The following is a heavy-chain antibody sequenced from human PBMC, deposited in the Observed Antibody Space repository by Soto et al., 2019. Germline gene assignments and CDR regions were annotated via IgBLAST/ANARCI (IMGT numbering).Heavy chain of an antibody. CDR1: GFTFDDYT. V-gene: IGHV3-43*01. Sequence: GGSLRLSCAASGFTFDDYTMHWVRQAPGKGLEWVSLISWDGGSTYYADSVKGRFTISRDNSKNSLYLQMSSLRTEDTALYYCAKPYSSGYSPDYFDYWGQGTLVTVSS. J-gene: IGHJ4*02. CDR2: ISWDGGST. CDR3: AKPYSSGYSPDYFDY. D-gene: IGHD3-22*01.